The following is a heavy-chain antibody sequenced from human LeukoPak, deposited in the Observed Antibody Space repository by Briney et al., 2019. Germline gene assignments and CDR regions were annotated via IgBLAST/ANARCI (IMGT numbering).Heavy chain of an antibody. Sequence: SETLSLTCTVSGGSISDYFWSWIRQPPGKGLEWVGYVFYNGSTNYNPSLKSRVTISRDTSKNQFSLKLSSVTAADTAVYYCARTGYCSSTSCYTASRPYYYYYMDVWGKGTTVTVSS. CDR2: VFYNGST. V-gene: IGHV4-59*01. J-gene: IGHJ6*03. CDR1: GGSISDYF. CDR3: ARTGYCSSTSCYTASRPYYYYYMDV. D-gene: IGHD2-2*02.